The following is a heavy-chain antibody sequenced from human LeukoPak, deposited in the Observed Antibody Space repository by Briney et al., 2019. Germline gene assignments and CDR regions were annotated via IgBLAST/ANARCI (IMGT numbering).Heavy chain of an antibody. J-gene: IGHJ4*02. V-gene: IGHV4-34*01. Sequence: SETLSLTCAVYGGSFSGYYWSWIRQPPGKGLEWIGEINHSGSTNYNPSLKSRVTISVDTSKNQFSLKLSSVTAADTAVYYCARGGNYYGSGIRAATRFDYWGQGTLVTVSS. CDR2: INHSGST. D-gene: IGHD3-10*01. CDR1: GGSFSGYY. CDR3: ARGGNYYGSGIRAATRFDY.